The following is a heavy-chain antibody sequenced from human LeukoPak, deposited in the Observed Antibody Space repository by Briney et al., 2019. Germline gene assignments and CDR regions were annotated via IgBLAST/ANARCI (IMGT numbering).Heavy chain of an antibody. CDR3: ATHRRSGSGGSENAFEI. CDR2: TYYRSKWYN. J-gene: IGHJ3*02. V-gene: IGHV6-1*01. D-gene: IGHD5-12*01. CDR1: GDSVSSNSAA. Sequence: SQTLSLTCAISGDSVSSNSAAWNWIRQSPSRGLEWLGRTYYRSKWYNDYAVSVKSRITINPDTSKNQFSLQLNSVTPEDTAVYYCATHRRSGSGGSENAFEIWGQGTMVTVSS.